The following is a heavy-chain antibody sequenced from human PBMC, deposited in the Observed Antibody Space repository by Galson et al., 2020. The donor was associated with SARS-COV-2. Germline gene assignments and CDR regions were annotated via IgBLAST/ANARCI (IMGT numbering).Heavy chain of an antibody. Sequence: SETLSLTCVVSGGSISSNNWWSWVRQPPGKGLEWIGEIYHTGTTNDNPSLESRLTISVDKSKNQFSLRLRSVTAADTAVYYCARDGAGGVAGRGALSSWGLGTLVTVSS. CDR2: IYHTGTT. V-gene: IGHV4-4*02. CDR1: GGSISSNNW. D-gene: IGHD6-19*01. J-gene: IGHJ5*02. CDR3: ARDGAGGVAGRGALSS.